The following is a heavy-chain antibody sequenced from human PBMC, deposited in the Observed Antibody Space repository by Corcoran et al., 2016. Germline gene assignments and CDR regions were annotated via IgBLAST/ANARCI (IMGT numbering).Heavy chain of an antibody. CDR1: GFTVSSNY. V-gene: IGHV3-53*01. Sequence: EVQLVESGGGLIQPGGSLRLSCAASGFTVSSNYMSWVRQAPGKGLEWVSVIYSGGSTYYADSVKGRFTISRDNSKNTLYLQMNSLRAEDTAVYYCARASYCGGDCYWRHFDYWGQGTLVTVSS. CDR3: ARASYCGGDCYWRHFDY. CDR2: IYSGGST. J-gene: IGHJ4*02. D-gene: IGHD2-21*02.